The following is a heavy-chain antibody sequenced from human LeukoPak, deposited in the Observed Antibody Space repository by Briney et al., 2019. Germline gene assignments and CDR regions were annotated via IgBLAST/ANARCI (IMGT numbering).Heavy chain of an antibody. CDR3: ARRSGWYSGLNWFDP. Sequence: GESLKISCKGSGYSFTSYWIGWVRQMPGKGLEWMGIIYPGDSDTRYSPSFQGQVTISADKSISTAYLQWSSLKASDTAMYYCARRSGWYSGLNWFDPWGQGTLVTASS. CDR1: GYSFTSYW. D-gene: IGHD6-19*01. CDR2: IYPGDSDT. V-gene: IGHV5-51*01. J-gene: IGHJ5*02.